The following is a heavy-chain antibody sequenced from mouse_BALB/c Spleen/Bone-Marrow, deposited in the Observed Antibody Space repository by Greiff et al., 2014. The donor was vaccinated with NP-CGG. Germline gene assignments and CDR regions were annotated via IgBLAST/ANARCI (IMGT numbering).Heavy chain of an antibody. CDR3: ARDKNYGSYWYFDV. D-gene: IGHD2-1*01. V-gene: IGHV7-3*02. J-gene: IGHJ1*01. Sequence: EVQLQESGGGLVQPGGSLGLSCATSGFTFTGYYMSWVRQPPGKALEWLGFIRNKANGYTTEYSASVKGRFTISRDNSQSILYLQMNTLRAEDSATYYCARDKNYGSYWYFDVWGAGTTVTVSS. CDR2: IRNKANGYTT. CDR1: GFTFTGYY.